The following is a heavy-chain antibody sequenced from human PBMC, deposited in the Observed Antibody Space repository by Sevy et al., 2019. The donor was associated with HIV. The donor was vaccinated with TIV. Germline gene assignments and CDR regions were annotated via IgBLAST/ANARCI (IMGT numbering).Heavy chain of an antibody. Sequence: GGSLRLSCAASGFTFSSYSMNWVRQAPGKGLEWVSSISSSSSYIYYADSVKGRFTISRDNAKNSRYLQMNSLRAEDTAVYYCARDPYCSSTSCYRLDYYYMDVWGKGTTVTVSS. CDR2: ISSSSSYI. D-gene: IGHD2-2*01. V-gene: IGHV3-21*01. CDR1: GFTFSSYS. J-gene: IGHJ6*03. CDR3: ARDPYCSSTSCYRLDYYYMDV.